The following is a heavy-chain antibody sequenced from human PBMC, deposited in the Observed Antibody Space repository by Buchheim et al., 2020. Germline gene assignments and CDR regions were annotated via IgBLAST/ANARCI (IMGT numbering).Heavy chain of an antibody. J-gene: IGHJ5*02. D-gene: IGHD3-3*01. CDR2: IYYSGST. CDR1: GGSISSYY. V-gene: IGHV4-59*01. Sequence: QVQLQESGPGLVKPSETLSLTCTVSGGSISSYYWSWIRQPPGKGLEWIGYIYYSGSTNYNPSLKSRVTISVDTSKNQFSLKLSSVTAADTAVYYCARVHLDFWFDPWGQGTL. CDR3: ARVHLDFWFDP.